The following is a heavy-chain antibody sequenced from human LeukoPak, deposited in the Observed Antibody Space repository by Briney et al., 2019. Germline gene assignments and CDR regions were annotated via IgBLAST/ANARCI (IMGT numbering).Heavy chain of an antibody. J-gene: IGHJ4*02. CDR3: AKDRGVGFGEV. CDR1: GFAFSSCG. CDR2: MRSDGSNK. Sequence: GGSLRLSCIESGFAFSSCGMHWVRQAPGKGLEWVAFMRSDGSNKYYADSVKGRFTISRDNSKNTLYLQLDSLRAEDTAVYYCAKDRGVGFGEVWGQGTLVTVSS. V-gene: IGHV3-30*02. D-gene: IGHD3-10*01.